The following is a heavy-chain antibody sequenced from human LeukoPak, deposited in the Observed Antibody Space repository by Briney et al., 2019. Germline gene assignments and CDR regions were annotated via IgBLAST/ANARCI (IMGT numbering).Heavy chain of an antibody. CDR1: GGSISSGGYY. Sequence: SETLSLTCTVSGGSISSGGYYWSWIRQPPGKGLEWIGYIYHSGSTYYNPSLKSRVTISVDRSKNQFSLKLSSVTAADTAVYYCARLIAAAAYFDYWGQGTLVTVSS. D-gene: IGHD6-13*01. CDR3: ARLIAAAAYFDY. CDR2: IYHSGST. J-gene: IGHJ4*02. V-gene: IGHV4-30-2*01.